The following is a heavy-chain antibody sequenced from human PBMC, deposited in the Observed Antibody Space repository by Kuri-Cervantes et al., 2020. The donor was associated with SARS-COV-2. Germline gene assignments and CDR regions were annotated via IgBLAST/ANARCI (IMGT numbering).Heavy chain of an antibody. V-gene: IGHV1-69*13. CDR2: IIPIFGTA. CDR3: ATVELALGPDYDYSGMDV. CDR1: GGTFSSYA. D-gene: IGHD3-16*01. Sequence: SVKVSCKASGGTFSSYAISWVRQAPGQGLEWMGGIIPIFGTANYAQKFQGRVTITADESTTIAYMELSSLRSEDTAVYYCATVELALGPDYDYSGMDVWGQGTTVTGAS. J-gene: IGHJ6*01.